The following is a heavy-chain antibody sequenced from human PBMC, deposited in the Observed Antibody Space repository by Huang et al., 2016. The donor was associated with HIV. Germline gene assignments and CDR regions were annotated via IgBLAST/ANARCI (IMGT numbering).Heavy chain of an antibody. J-gene: IGHJ6*02. CDR1: GGSFTGNY. CDR2: VNDRGAT. D-gene: IGHD3-3*01. V-gene: IGHV4-34*02. Sequence: QMQLQQRGAGLLKPSETLSLTCGVSGGSFTGNYLTWIRQAPGKGMEWIGEVNDRGATNSNPSLNGRVTISLDKSNRELSLNLRSVTAADTAVYYCARQWTILEWLLGLDVWGQGTTVIVSS. CDR3: ARQWTILEWLLGLDV.